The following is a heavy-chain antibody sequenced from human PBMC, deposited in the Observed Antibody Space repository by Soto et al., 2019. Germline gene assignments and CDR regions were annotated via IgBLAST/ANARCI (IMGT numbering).Heavy chain of an antibody. CDR2: IRGFNDDT. CDR3: ARDELPYSYGSLPFF. CDR1: GYMFSSYG. J-gene: IGHJ4*02. D-gene: IGHD3-10*01. Sequence: GASVKVSCKASGYMFSSYGLTWVRQAPGQGLEWLGWIRGFNDDTNYAQKVQGRVTMTTDTSTNTAYMELRSLRSDDTAVYYCARDELPYSYGSLPFFWGQGTLVTVSS. V-gene: IGHV1-18*01.